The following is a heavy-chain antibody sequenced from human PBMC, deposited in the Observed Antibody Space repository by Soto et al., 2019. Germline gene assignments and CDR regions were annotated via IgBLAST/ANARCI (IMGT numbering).Heavy chain of an antibody. CDR3: ASGGNYVFDY. CDR1: GFTFRSHW. D-gene: IGHD1-26*01. J-gene: IGHJ4*02. Sequence: GGSPRLSCAASGFTFRSHWMHWVRQAPGKGLVWVSRISGDGSSTHYADSVKGRFTISRDNAKNTLYLQMNSLRAEDTAVYYCASGGNYVFDYWGQGTLVTVSS. V-gene: IGHV3-74*01. CDR2: ISGDGSST.